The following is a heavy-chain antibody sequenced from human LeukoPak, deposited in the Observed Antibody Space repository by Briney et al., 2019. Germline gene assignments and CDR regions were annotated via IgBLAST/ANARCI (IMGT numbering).Heavy chain of an antibody. CDR1: GDSMRYYY. J-gene: IGHJ3*02. D-gene: IGHD1-14*01. CDR3: ARGASGDSHIINRKFDI. CDR2: IYYSGST. Sequence: PSETLSLTCTISGDSMRYYYWTWIRQPPGKGLEWIGYIYYSGSTHYNPSLKSRVAMSIDTSKNQFSLKVRSVTAADTAIYYCARGASGDSHIINRKFDIWGQGTMVTVSS. V-gene: IGHV4-59*13.